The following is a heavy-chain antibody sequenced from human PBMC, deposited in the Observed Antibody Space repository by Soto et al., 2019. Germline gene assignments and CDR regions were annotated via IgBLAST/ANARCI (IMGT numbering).Heavy chain of an antibody. D-gene: IGHD6-13*01. Sequence: SETLSLTCTVSGGSISSYYWSWIRQPPGKGLEWIGYIYYSGSTNYNPSLKSRVTISVDTSKNQFSLKLSSVTAADTAVYYCARAQYSSSWYFVYWGQGTLVTVSS. CDR1: GGSISSYY. J-gene: IGHJ4*02. CDR3: ARAQYSSSWYFVY. CDR2: IYYSGST. V-gene: IGHV4-59*01.